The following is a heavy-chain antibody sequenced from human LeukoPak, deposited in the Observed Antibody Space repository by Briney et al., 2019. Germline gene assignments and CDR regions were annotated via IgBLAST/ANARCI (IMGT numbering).Heavy chain of an antibody. V-gene: IGHV3-9*01. CDR2: ISYNGGDV. Sequence: GGSLRLSCAASGFTFDDYAIDWVRQTPEKGLEWVSGISYNGGDVGYADSVKGRFTISRDNAKNSLYLQMNSLRPEDTALYYCAKDISTGWYFGAFDIWGQGKMVTVSS. CDR3: AKDISTGWYFGAFDI. CDR1: GFTFDDYA. D-gene: IGHD6-19*01. J-gene: IGHJ3*02.